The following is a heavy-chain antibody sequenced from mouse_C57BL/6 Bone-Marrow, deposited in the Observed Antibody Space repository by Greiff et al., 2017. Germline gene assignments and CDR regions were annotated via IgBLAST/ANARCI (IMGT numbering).Heavy chain of an antibody. CDR2: INPGSGGT. J-gene: IGHJ1*03. CDR3: SRGGDGSSDDWYFDV. CDR1: GYAFTNYL. D-gene: IGHD1-1*01. Sequence: QVQLQQSGAELVRPGTSVKVSCKASGYAFTNYLIEWVKQRPGQGLEWIGVINPGSGGTNYNEKFKGKATLTADKSSSTAYMQLSSLTSEDSAVYFCSRGGDGSSDDWYFDVWGTGTTVTVSS. V-gene: IGHV1-54*01.